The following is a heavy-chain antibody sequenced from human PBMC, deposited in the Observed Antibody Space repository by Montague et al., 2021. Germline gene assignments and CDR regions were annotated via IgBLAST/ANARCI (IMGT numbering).Heavy chain of an antibody. CDR3: VRSLYCRGGSCYSGFDL. CDR1: GGSISSASYY. V-gene: IGHV4-39*01. J-gene: IGHJ5*02. CDR2: IYYNGTT. Sequence: SETLSLTCTVSGGSISSASYYWGWIRQPPGKGLEFIGVIYYNGTTYHNPSLKSRVIVSMDTSKNQFSLKLSSVTAADTAVYYCVRSLYCRGGSCYSGFDLWGQGTLVAASS. D-gene: IGHD2-15*01.